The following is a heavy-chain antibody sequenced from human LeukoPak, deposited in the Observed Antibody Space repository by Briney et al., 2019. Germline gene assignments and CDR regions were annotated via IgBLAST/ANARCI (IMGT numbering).Heavy chain of an antibody. CDR1: GFTFSNYW. V-gene: IGHV3-7*01. CDR3: ARTVPGYTTCWDYFDS. CDR2: IKVDGSEK. D-gene: IGHD5-12*01. Sequence: PGGSLRLSCTASGFTFSNYWMSWVRQAPGKGLEWVANIKVDGSEKYYADSVKGRFTVSRDNAKNSLYLQMNSLRAEDTAIYYCARTVPGYTTCWDYFDSWGQGTLVTVSS. J-gene: IGHJ4*02.